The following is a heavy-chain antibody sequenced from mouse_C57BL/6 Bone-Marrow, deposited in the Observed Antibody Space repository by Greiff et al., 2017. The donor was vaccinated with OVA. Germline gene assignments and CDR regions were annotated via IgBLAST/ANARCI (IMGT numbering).Heavy chain of an antibody. V-gene: IGHV5-17*01. CDR1: GFTFSDYG. CDR3: ARGLPGGFAY. CDR2: ISSGSSTI. D-gene: IGHD2-10*01. Sequence: EVHLVESGGGLVKPGGSLKLSCAASGFTFSDYGMHWVRQAPEKGLEWVAYISSGSSTIYYADTVKGRFTISRDNAKNTLFLQMTSLRSEDTAMYYCARGLPGGFAYWGQGTLVTVSA. J-gene: IGHJ3*01.